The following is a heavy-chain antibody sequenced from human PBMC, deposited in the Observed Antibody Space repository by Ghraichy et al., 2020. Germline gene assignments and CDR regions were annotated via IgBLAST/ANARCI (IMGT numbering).Heavy chain of an antibody. D-gene: IGHD1-26*01. V-gene: IGHV3-23*01. J-gene: IGHJ5*01. CDR3: AKWHGWGGPTPSRLDS. CDR2: IPTSGGGT. Sequence: GGSLRLSCVASGFTFSSYAMSWVRQAPGKGLEWVSAIPTSGGGTYYTDSVKGRFTISRDNSKNTLYLQMNSLSAEDTAVYYCAKWHGWGGPTPSRLDSWGQGTLVTVSS. CDR1: GFTFSSYA.